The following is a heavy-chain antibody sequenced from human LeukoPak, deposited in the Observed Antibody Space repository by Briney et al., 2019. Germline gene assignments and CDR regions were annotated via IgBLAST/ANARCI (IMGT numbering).Heavy chain of an antibody. CDR2: IKQDGSDK. J-gene: IGHJ5*02. D-gene: IGHD3-3*01. CDR3: ARNSILRFFDT. V-gene: IGHV3-7*03. CDR1: GFTFRSYW. Sequence: GGSLRLSCAASGFTFRSYWMSWVRQAPGKGPEWVANIKQDGSDKYYVDSVKGRFTISRDNAKNSLYLEMNSLRAEDTAVFYCARNSILRFFDTWGQGILVTVSS.